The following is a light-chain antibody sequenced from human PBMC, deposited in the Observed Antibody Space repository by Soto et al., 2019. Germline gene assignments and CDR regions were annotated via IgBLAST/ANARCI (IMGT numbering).Light chain of an antibody. CDR2: KNN. J-gene: IGLJ3*02. Sequence: QSALTQPPSASGTPGQRVAIYCSGSSSNIGSNAVNWYQQLPGAAPKLLIYKNNLRPSGVPDRFSGSKSGASASLAISGLQSEDESHYYCAAWDDSLKGLVFGGGTKLTVL. CDR3: AAWDDSLKGLV. V-gene: IGLV1-44*01. CDR1: SSNIGSNA.